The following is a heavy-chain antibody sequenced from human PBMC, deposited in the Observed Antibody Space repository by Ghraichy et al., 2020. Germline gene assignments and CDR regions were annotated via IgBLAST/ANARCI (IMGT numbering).Heavy chain of an antibody. J-gene: IGHJ5*02. V-gene: IGHV4-31*03. CDR3: ARARYQLSILNWFDP. D-gene: IGHD2-2*01. Sequence: SETLSLTCTVSGGSISSGGYYWSWIRQHPGKGLEWIGYIYYSGSTYYNPSHKSRVTISVDTSKNQFSLKLRSVTAADTAVYYCARARYQLSILNWFDPWGQGTLVTVSS. CDR2: IYYSGST. CDR1: GGSISSGGYY.